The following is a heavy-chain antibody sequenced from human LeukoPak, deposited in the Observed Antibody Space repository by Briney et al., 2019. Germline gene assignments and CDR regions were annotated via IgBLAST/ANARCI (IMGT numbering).Heavy chain of an antibody. Sequence: GGSLRLSCAASEFSVGSNYMTWVRQAPGKGLEWVSGISPRGDITYYADSVKGRFTISRDNSKNTLYLEVISLTAEDTAVYYCAKDDAWLRFGEWSQGTLVTVSS. CDR2: ISPRGDIT. CDR1: EFSVGSNY. V-gene: IGHV3-23*01. CDR3: AKDDAWLRFGE. J-gene: IGHJ4*02. D-gene: IGHD3-10*01.